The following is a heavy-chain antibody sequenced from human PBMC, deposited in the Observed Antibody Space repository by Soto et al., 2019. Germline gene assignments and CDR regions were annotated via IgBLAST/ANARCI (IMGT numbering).Heavy chain of an antibody. J-gene: IGHJ4*02. CDR2: INPIAGGT. Sequence: ASVKVSCKASGYTFTSYYIHWVRQAPGQGLEWMGWINPIAGGTNYAPKFQGRVTMTRDTSITTAYMELSRLRSDDTAVYYCARNYYDSSDRDHLDYWGQGTQVTVYS. D-gene: IGHD3-22*01. CDR1: GYTFTSYY. CDR3: ARNYYDSSDRDHLDY. V-gene: IGHV1-2*02.